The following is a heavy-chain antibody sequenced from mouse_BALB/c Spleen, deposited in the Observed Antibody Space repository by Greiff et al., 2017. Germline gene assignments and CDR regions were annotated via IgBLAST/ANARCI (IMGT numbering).Heavy chain of an antibody. V-gene: IGHV2-9*02. Sequence: VQRVESGPGLVAPSQSLSITCTVSGFSLTSYGVHWVRQPPGKGLEWLGVIWAGGSTNYNSALMSRLSISKDNSKSQVFLKMNSLQTDDTAMYYCARDSYYYGSSPTLFDYWGQGTTLTVSS. CDR2: IWAGGST. CDR3: ARDSYYYGSSPTLFDY. CDR1: GFSLTSYG. J-gene: IGHJ2*01. D-gene: IGHD1-1*01.